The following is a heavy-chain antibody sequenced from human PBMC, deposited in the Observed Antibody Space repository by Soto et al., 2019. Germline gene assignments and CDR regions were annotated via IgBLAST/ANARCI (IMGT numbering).Heavy chain of an antibody. Sequence: GSLRLSCAASGFTFSSYAMSWVRQAPGKGLEWVSAISGSGGSTYYADSVKGRFTISRDNSKNTLYLQMNSLRAEDTAVYYCAKDNCSSTSCPDAFDIWGQGTMVTVSS. CDR3: AKDNCSSTSCPDAFDI. D-gene: IGHD2-2*01. J-gene: IGHJ3*02. CDR1: GFTFSSYA. CDR2: ISGSGGST. V-gene: IGHV3-23*01.